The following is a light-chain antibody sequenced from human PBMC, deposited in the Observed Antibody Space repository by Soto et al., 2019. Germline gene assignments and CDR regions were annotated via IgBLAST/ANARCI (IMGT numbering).Light chain of an antibody. V-gene: IGKV1-9*01. J-gene: IGKJ1*01. CDR1: QGISSY. CDR3: QQYHIYSWT. Sequence: IQLTQSPSSLSASVGDRVTITCRASQGISSYLAWYQQKPGKAPKLLIYAASTLQSGVPSRFSGSGSGTDFTLTISSLQPDDFATYYCQQYHIYSWTFGQGTKVDIK. CDR2: AAS.